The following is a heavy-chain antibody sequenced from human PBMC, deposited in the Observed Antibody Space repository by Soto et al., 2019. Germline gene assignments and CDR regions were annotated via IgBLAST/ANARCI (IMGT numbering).Heavy chain of an antibody. CDR2: IKEDGTTT. CDR1: GFTFSRSW. J-gene: IGHJ3*01. CDR3: ARGDRGGFDL. D-gene: IGHD3-10*01. Sequence: PGGSLRLSCAASGFTFSRSWMSWVRQAPGKGLEWVANIKEDGTTTTYADSVKGRFTISRDNARNTVSLQMSSLRAEDTAIYYCARGDRGGFDLWGHGTVVTVSS. V-gene: IGHV3-7*01.